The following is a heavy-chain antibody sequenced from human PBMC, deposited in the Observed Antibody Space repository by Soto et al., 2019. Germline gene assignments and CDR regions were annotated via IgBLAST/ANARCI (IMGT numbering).Heavy chain of an antibody. D-gene: IGHD3-22*01. J-gene: IGHJ5*02. Sequence: GGSLRLSCAASGFTFSSYSMNWVRQAPGKGLEWVSSISSSSSYIYYADSVKGRFTISRDNAKNSLYLQMNSLRAEDTAVYYCARDAYPYYDSSGYYFGWFDPWGQGTLVTVSS. CDR3: ARDAYPYYDSSGYYFGWFDP. V-gene: IGHV3-21*01. CDR2: ISSSSSYI. CDR1: GFTFSSYS.